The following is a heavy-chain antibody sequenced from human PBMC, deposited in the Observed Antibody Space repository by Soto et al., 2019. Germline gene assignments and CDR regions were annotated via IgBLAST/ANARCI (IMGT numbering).Heavy chain of an antibody. Sequence: PSETLSLTCTVSGGSISSGDFYWSWIRQPPGKGLEWTGYIYYSGSTYYNPSLKSRVTISVDTSKNQFSLKLSSVTAADTAVYYCAKVRKALGYYGSGNWGQRTLDTVSS. CDR3: AKVRKALGYYGSGN. V-gene: IGHV4-30-4*01. CDR2: IYYSGST. D-gene: IGHD3-10*01. J-gene: IGHJ4*02. CDR1: GGSISSGDFY.